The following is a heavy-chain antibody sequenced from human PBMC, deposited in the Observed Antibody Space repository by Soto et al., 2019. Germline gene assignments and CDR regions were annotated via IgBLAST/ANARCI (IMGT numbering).Heavy chain of an antibody. J-gene: IGHJ6*01. V-gene: IGHV1-69*13. CDR1: GGTFSSYA. CDR2: IIPIFGTA. D-gene: IGHD2-8*01. CDR3: ARAWSSADGAHAYDGMEV. Sequence: ASVKVSCKASGGTFSSYAISWVRQAPGQGLEWMGGIIPIFGTANYAQKFQGRVTITADESTSTAYIELSSLRSEDTAVYYCARAWSSADGAHAYDGMEVWRQGTTVTDS.